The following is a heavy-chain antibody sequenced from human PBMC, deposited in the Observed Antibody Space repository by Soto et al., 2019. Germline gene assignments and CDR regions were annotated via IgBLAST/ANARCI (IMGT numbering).Heavy chain of an antibody. Sequence: EVQLLESGGGLVQPGGSLRLACAASGFSFNSYAMVLVRQAPGKGLEWVSVISARGGSSYFADSVKGRFTISRDNSKNVLSLEMNNLRAEDTATYFCATGSIEYSASVDRWGQGTLVLVSS. CDR1: GFSFNSYA. V-gene: IGHV3-23*01. CDR3: ATGSIEYSASVDR. J-gene: IGHJ4*02. CDR2: ISARGGSS. D-gene: IGHD5-12*01.